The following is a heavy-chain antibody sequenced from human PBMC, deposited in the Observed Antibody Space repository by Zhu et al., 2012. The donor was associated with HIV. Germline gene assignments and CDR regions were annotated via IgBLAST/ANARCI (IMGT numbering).Heavy chain of an antibody. CDR2: INHRGTT. CDR1: DESFNGHY. D-gene: IGHD3-9*01. CDR3: ARGRSPDFSRPSRYFDRVMNQSPPTSRRYGLDV. V-gene: IGHV4-34*01. Sequence: QVQLQQWGASLLKPSEILSLTCAVYDESFNGHYWTWIRQPPGKGLEWIGEINHRGTTNYSPSLKSRVTISVDTSKKQFSLKLNSVTAADTAVYYCARGRSPDFSRPSRYFDRVMNQSPPTSRRYGLDVWGQGTTVTVS. J-gene: IGHJ6*02.